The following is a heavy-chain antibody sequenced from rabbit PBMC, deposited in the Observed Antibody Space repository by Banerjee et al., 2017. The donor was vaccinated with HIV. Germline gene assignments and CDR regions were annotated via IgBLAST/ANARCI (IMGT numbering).Heavy chain of an antibody. Sequence: QEQLVESGGDLIKPEGSLTLTCTASGFSFSSSYWICWVRQAPGKGLEWIGCIYTGSSSSTYYASWAKGRFTISKSSSTTVTLQMTSLTAADTATYFCARDLAGVIGWNFNLWGPGTLVTVS. D-gene: IGHD4-1*01. CDR1: GFSFSSSYW. CDR3: ARDLAGVIGWNFNL. CDR2: IYTGSSSST. V-gene: IGHV1S45*01. J-gene: IGHJ4*01.